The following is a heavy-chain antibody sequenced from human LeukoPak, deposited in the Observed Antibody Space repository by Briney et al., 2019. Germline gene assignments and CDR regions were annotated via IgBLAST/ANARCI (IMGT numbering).Heavy chain of an antibody. D-gene: IGHD5-12*01. CDR1: GYSFTTYW. CDR3: TRQRSGSPLDF. V-gene: IGHV5-10-1*01. CDR2: IDPSDSYT. J-gene: IGHJ4*02. Sequence: GESLHFSCKGSGYSFTTYWITWVRQMPGKGLEWMGRIDPSDSYTNYSPSFQGHFTISADKFISTAYLQWSSLKAPDTAMYYCTRQRSGSPLDFRGLGTLATVSS.